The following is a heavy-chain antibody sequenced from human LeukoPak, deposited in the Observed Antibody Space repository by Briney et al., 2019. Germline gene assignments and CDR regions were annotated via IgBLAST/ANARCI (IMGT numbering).Heavy chain of an antibody. CDR1: GYTFTSYD. CDR2: MNANSGNT. CDR3: ARGRRYCDYVRGSLRSYYDYYMDV. J-gene: IGHJ6*03. D-gene: IGHD4-17*01. Sequence: GASVKVSCKASGYTFTSYDINWVRQATGQGLEWMGWMNANSGNTGYAQKFQGRVTITRSTSISTTYMELSSLGSEDTAVYYCARGRRYCDYVRGSLRSYYDYYMDVWGKGTTVTVSS. V-gene: IGHV1-8*03.